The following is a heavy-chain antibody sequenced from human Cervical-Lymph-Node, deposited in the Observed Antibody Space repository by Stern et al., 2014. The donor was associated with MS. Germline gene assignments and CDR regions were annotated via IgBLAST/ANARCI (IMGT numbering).Heavy chain of an antibody. Sequence: QLQLQESGPGLVKPSETLSLTCTVSGGSIRSSAYYWGWIRQSPGKGLEWIGSIYYSGSTYYNPSLKSRVTISVDTSKNQFSLKLSFVTAADTAVYYCARPRYEYYYDSSGYSNDAFDIWGQGTMVTVSS. CDR3: ARPRYEYYYDSSGYSNDAFDI. D-gene: IGHD3-22*01. CDR2: IYYSGST. J-gene: IGHJ3*02. CDR1: GGSIRSSAYY. V-gene: IGHV4-39*01.